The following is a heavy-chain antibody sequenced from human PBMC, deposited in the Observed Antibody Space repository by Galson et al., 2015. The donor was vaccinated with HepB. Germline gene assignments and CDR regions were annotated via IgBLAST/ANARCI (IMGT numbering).Heavy chain of an antibody. Sequence: SVKVSCKASGYTFTSYAMHWVRQAPGQRLEWMGWINAGNGNTKYSQKFQGRVTITRDTSASTAYMELSSLRSEDTAVYYCARYQGVVAAAGTGINWFDPWGQGTLVTVSS. D-gene: IGHD6-13*01. V-gene: IGHV1-3*01. CDR1: GYTFTSYA. CDR2: INAGNGNT. CDR3: ARYQGVVAAAGTGINWFDP. J-gene: IGHJ5*02.